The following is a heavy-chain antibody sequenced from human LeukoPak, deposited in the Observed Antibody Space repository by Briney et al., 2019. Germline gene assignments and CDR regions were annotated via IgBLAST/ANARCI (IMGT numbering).Heavy chain of an antibody. Sequence: PGGSLRLSCGASGFTFSRYEMNWVRQAPGKGLEWVSYISRSGSTIYYADSVKGRFTISRDNAKNSLYLQMNSLRAEDTAVYFCARDASVYNTFDYWGQGTLVTVSS. J-gene: IGHJ4*02. D-gene: IGHD5/OR15-5a*01. V-gene: IGHV3-48*03. CDR3: ARDASVYNTFDY. CDR1: GFTFSRYE. CDR2: ISRSGSTI.